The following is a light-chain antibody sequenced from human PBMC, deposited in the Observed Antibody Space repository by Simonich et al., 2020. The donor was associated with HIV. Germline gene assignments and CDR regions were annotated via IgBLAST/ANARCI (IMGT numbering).Light chain of an antibody. Sequence: QSALTQPASVSGSPGQSITISCTGTSSDVGNYNYVSWYQQHPVKAPKLMIYDVSKRPSGVCNRFSGSKSGNTASLTISGLQAEDEADYYCTSYTSSSTLVFGGGTKLTVL. CDR3: TSYTSSSTLV. CDR1: SSDVGNYNY. CDR2: DVS. J-gene: IGLJ2*01. V-gene: IGLV2-14*03.